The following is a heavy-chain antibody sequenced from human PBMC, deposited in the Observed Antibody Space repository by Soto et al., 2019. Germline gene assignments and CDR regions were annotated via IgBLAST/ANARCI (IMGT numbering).Heavy chain of an antibody. D-gene: IGHD4-4*01. CDR3: AKGSIEYSASVDN. Sequence: DVQLLESGGGLVQPGGSLRLSCAASGFSFSSYAMVWVRQAPGKGLEWVSVISARGGSSYFADSVKGRFTFSRDNSKNVLSLEMNSLRAEDTAIYFCAKGSIEYSASVDNWGQGTLVRVSS. CDR1: GFSFSSYA. CDR2: ISARGGSS. J-gene: IGHJ4*02. V-gene: IGHV3-23*01.